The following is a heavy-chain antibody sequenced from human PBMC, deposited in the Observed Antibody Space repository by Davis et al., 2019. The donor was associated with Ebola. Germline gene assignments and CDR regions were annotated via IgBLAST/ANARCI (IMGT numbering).Heavy chain of an antibody. CDR1: GGTFSSYA. V-gene: IGHV1-69*13. Sequence: SVKVSCKASGGTFSSYAISWVRQAPGQGLEWMGGIIPIFGTANYAQKFQGRVTITADESTSTAYMELSSLRSEDTAVYYCARDRIAVAGTMLYYYYGMDVWGQGTTVTVSS. D-gene: IGHD6-19*01. CDR3: ARDRIAVAGTMLYYYYGMDV. J-gene: IGHJ6*02. CDR2: IIPIFGTA.